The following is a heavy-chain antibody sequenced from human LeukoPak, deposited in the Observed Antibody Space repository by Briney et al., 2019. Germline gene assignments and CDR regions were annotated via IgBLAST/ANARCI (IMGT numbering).Heavy chain of an antibody. Sequence: GGSLRRSCSASGFTFSSYAMHWVRQAPGKGLEYVSAISSNGGSTYYADSVKGRFTISRDNSKNTLYLQMSSLRAEDTAVYYCVTLIAVAGWPIDYWGQGTLVTVSS. CDR2: ISSNGGST. V-gene: IGHV3-64D*06. CDR1: GFTFSSYA. CDR3: VTLIAVAGWPIDY. D-gene: IGHD6-19*01. J-gene: IGHJ4*02.